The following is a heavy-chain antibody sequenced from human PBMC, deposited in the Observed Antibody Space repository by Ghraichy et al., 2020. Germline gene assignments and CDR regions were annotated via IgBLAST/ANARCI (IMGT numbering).Heavy chain of an antibody. D-gene: IGHD1-1*01. CDR3: TRALTTNWYFDL. Sequence: GGSLRLSCTASGFTFSSYWMHWVRQAPGKGLVWVSRINGDETRTNYADSVKGRFTISRDNAKNTLYLQMNSLRAEDTAIYYCTRALTTNWYFDLWGRGTLVTVSS. CDR2: INGDETRT. CDR1: GFTFSSYW. J-gene: IGHJ2*01. V-gene: IGHV3-74*01.